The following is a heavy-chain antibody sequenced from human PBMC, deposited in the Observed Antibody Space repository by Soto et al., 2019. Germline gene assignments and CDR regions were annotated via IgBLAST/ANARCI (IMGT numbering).Heavy chain of an antibody. J-gene: IGHJ4*02. CDR2: ISWNSGST. Sequence: GGSLRLSCAASGFTFDDYAMHWVRQAPGKGLEWVSGISWNSGSTGYADSVKGRFTISRDNAKNSLYLQMNSLRAEDTALYYCAKESGYSSSWFPYYFDYWGQGTLVTVSS. CDR3: AKESGYSSSWFPYYFDY. CDR1: GFTFDDYA. D-gene: IGHD6-13*01. V-gene: IGHV3-9*01.